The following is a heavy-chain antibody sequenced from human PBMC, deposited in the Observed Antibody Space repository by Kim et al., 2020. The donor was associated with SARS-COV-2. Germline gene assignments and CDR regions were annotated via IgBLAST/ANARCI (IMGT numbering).Heavy chain of an antibody. Sequence: GGSLRLSCAASGFTFSSYEMNWVRQAPGKGLEWVSYISSSGSTIYYADSVKGRFTISRDNAKNSLYLQMNSLRAEDTAVYYCARDPRRPVLRFLEWSHHHYYGMDVWGQGTTVTVSS. D-gene: IGHD3-3*01. V-gene: IGHV3-48*03. CDR3: ARDPRRPVLRFLEWSHHHYYGMDV. CDR2: ISSSGSTI. CDR1: GFTFSSYE. J-gene: IGHJ6*02.